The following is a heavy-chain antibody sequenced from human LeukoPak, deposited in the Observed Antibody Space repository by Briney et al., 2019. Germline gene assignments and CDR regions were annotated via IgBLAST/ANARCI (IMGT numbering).Heavy chain of an antibody. CDR3: AGDGYSSSWSAFDI. Sequence: GGSLRLSCAASGFTFTSYWMSWVRQAPGKGLEWVANINQHGNEKYYVDSVKGRFTISRDSAENSLYLQMNSLRAEDTAIYYCAGDGYSSSWSAFDIWGQGTKVTVSS. D-gene: IGHD6-13*01. CDR1: GFTFTSYW. J-gene: IGHJ3*02. V-gene: IGHV3-7*01. CDR2: INQHGNEK.